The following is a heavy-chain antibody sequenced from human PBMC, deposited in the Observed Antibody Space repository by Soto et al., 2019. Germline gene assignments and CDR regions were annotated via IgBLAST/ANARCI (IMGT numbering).Heavy chain of an antibody. CDR1: GGSISSYY. CDR3: ARGGRGVAAIIFDY. Sequence: NPSETLSLTCTVSGGSISSYYWSWIRQPAGKGLEWIGRIYTTGSTNYNPSLKSRVTMSVDTSKNHFSLKLSSVTAADTAVYYCARGGRGVAAIIFDYWGQGTLVTVSS. CDR2: IYTTGST. D-gene: IGHD2-15*01. J-gene: IGHJ4*02. V-gene: IGHV4-4*07.